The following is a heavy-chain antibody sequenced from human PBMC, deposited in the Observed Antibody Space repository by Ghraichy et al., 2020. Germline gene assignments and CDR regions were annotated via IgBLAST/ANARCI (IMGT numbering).Heavy chain of an antibody. CDR2: ISSTSSFI. CDR1: GFTFGSYA. V-gene: IGHV3-21*01. J-gene: IGHJ4*02. CDR3: ARSIVAAGSMFDY. Sequence: GGSLRLSCAASGFTFGSYAMNWVRQAPGKGLEWVASISSTSSFIYYADSVKGRFTISREKAKNSLYLQMNSLRADDTAVYYCARSIVAAGSMFDYWGQGTLVTVSS. D-gene: IGHD6-13*01.